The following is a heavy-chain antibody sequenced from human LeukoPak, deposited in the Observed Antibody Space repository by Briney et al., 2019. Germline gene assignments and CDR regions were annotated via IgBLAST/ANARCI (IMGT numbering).Heavy chain of an antibody. CDR2: ISSSSTI. D-gene: IGHD1-1*01. J-gene: IGHJ4*02. CDR1: GFTFSSYS. V-gene: IGHV3-48*01. CDR3: AREDPFGTAFDY. Sequence: GGSLRLSCAASGFTFSSYSMNWVRQAPGKGLEWVSYISSSSTIYYADSVKGRFTISRDNSKNTLYLQMNSLRAEDTAVYYCAREDPFGTAFDYWGQGTLVTVSS.